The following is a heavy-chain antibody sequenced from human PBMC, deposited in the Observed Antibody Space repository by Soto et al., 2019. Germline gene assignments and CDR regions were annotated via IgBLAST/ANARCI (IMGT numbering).Heavy chain of an antibody. Sequence: PGGSLRLSCAASGFTFSSYWMHWVRQAPGKGLVWVSRINSDGSSTSYADSVKGRFTISRDNAKNTLYLQMNSLRAEDTAVYYCASDGRLYYYGSGSPKVYYGMDVWGQGTTVTV. V-gene: IGHV3-74*01. J-gene: IGHJ6*02. CDR2: INSDGSST. D-gene: IGHD3-10*01. CDR1: GFTFSSYW. CDR3: ASDGRLYYYGSGSPKVYYGMDV.